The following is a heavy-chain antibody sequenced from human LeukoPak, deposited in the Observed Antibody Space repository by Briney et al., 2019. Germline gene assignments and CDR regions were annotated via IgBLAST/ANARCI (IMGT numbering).Heavy chain of an antibody. D-gene: IGHD1-26*01. CDR3: AREVGHGYAPV. CDR2: IYSSGST. CDR1: GGSISSYY. J-gene: IGHJ4*02. Sequence: PSETLSLTCTVSGGSISSYYWSWIRQPAGNGLEWIGRIYSSGSTNYNPSLKSRVSMSVDTSKNQFSLKVRSVTASDTAVYYCAREVGHGYAPVWGQGILVTVSS. V-gene: IGHV4-4*07.